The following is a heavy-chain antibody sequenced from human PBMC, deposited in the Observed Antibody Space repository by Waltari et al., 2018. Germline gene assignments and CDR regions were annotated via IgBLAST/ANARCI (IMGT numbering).Heavy chain of an antibody. CDR2: IYSGGIT. CDR1: GFPFSSYP. J-gene: IGHJ4*02. Sequence: EVQLLESGGGLVQPGGSLRLSCAASGFPFSSYPMSWVRQAPGKGLGWVSVIYSGGITYYADSVKGRFTISRDNSKNTRYLKMNSLRAEDTAVYYCQKRGLGYFDYWGQGTLVTVSS. D-gene: IGHD3-10*01. V-gene: IGHV3-23*03. CDR3: QKRGLGYFDY.